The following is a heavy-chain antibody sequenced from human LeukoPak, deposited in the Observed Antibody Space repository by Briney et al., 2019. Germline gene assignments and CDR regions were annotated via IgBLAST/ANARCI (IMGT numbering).Heavy chain of an antibody. D-gene: IGHD5-12*01. Sequence: GGSLRLSCAASGFTFSSYWMSWVRQAPGKELEWVSYISSSSSTIYYADSVKGRFTISRDNAKNSLYLQMNSLRAEDTAVYYCARDTNRSGYDSYYFDYWGQGTLVTVSS. J-gene: IGHJ4*02. CDR1: GFTFSSYW. CDR3: ARDTNRSGYDSYYFDY. V-gene: IGHV3-48*01. CDR2: ISSSSSTI.